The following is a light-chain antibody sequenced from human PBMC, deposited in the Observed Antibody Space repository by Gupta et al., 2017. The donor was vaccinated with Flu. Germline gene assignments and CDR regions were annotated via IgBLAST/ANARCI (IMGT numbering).Light chain of an antibody. J-gene: IGKJ2*01. CDR3: QQYGSSPRT. Sequence: ERATVSCRASQSVCSNYLAWYQQKPGQAPRLLLYGVSSRATGIPDRFSGSGSGTDFTLTISRLEPEDFAVYYCQQYGSSPRTFGQGTKLEIK. CDR1: QSVCSNY. CDR2: GVS. V-gene: IGKV3-20*01.